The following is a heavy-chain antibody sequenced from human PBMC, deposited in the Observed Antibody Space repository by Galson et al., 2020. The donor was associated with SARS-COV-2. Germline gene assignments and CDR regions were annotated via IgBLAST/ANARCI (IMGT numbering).Heavy chain of an antibody. J-gene: IGHJ3*02. CDR1: GFTFTSSA. CDR3: AATTNSGSPHGPMSVDAFDI. Sequence: SVKVSCKASGFTFTSSAVQWVRQARGQRLEWIGWIVVGSGNTNYAQKFQERVTITRDMSTSTAYMELSSLRSEDTAVYYCAATTNSGSPHGPMSVDAFDIWGQGTMVTVSS. CDR2: IVVGSGNT. D-gene: IGHD1-26*01. V-gene: IGHV1-58*01.